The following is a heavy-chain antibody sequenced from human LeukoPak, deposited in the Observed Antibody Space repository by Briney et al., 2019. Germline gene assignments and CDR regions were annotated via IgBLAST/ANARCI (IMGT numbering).Heavy chain of an antibody. CDR1: GFTFSSYA. D-gene: IGHD1-26*01. Sequence: GGSLRLSCAASGFTFSSYAMSWVRQAPGKGLEWVSAISGSGGSTYYADSVKGRFTISRDNAKNSLYLQMNSLRAEDTAVYYCARDIQYIGSTYYFDLWGQGTLVTVSS. V-gene: IGHV3-23*01. J-gene: IGHJ4*02. CDR2: ISGSGGST. CDR3: ARDIQYIGSTYYFDL.